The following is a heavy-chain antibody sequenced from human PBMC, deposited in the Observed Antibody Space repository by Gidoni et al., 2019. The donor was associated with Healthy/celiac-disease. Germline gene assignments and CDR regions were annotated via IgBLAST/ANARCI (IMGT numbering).Heavy chain of an antibody. J-gene: IGHJ5*02. Sequence: QVQLVQSGAEVKKPGSSVKVSCKASGGTFSSYAISWVRQAPGKGLEWMGRIIPILGIANYAQKVQGRVTITADKSTSTAYMELSSLRSEDTAVYYCAREVGEMATNPWGQGTLVTVSS. D-gene: IGHD3-10*01. CDR3: AREVGEMATNP. CDR1: GGTFSSYA. CDR2: IIPILGIA. V-gene: IGHV1-69*04.